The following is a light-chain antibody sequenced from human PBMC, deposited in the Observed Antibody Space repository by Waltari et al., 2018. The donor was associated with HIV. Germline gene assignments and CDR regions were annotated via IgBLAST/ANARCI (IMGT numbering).Light chain of an antibody. CDR3: SSYAGSAVV. V-gene: IGLV2-8*01. Sequence: QSALTQPPSASGSRGQSVTISCTGTSSDVGAYNYVSWYQQYPGMAPKLIIYEVNKRPSGAPDRFSGSKSGNPASLTVSGLQAEDEADFYCSSYAGSAVVFGGGTKLTVL. CDR1: SSDVGAYNY. CDR2: EVN. J-gene: IGLJ2*01.